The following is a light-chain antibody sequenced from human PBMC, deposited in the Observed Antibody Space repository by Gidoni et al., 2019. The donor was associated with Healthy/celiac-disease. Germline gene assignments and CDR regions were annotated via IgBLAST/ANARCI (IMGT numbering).Light chain of an antibody. CDR3: NSRDSSGNHLV. Sequence: SSELTQDPAVSVALGQTVRITCQGDSLRSYYASWYQQKPGQAPVLVIYGKNNRPSGIPDRFSGSSSGNTAPLTITGAQAEDEADYYCNSRDSSGNHLVFGXGXKLTVL. CDR1: SLRSYY. V-gene: IGLV3-19*01. J-gene: IGLJ2*01. CDR2: GKN.